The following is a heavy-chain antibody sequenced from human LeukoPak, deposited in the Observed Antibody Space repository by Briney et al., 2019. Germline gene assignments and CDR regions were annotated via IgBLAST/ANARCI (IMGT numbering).Heavy chain of an antibody. V-gene: IGHV3-23*01. CDR2: ISGSGGST. CDR3: ATGYGSGSYVSPRDY. Sequence: GGSLRLSCAASGFTFSSYAMSWVRQAPGKGLEWVSAISGSGGSTYYADSVKGRFTISRDNSKNTLYLQMNSLRAEDTAVYYCATGYGSGSYVSPRDYWGQGTLVTVSS. D-gene: IGHD3-10*01. CDR1: GFTFSSYA. J-gene: IGHJ4*02.